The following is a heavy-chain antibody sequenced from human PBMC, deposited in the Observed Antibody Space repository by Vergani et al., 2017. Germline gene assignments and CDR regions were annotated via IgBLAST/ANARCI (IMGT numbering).Heavy chain of an antibody. D-gene: IGHD6-6*01. CDR3: AHRRSSSSNYYYYYMDV. Sequence: QVTLKESGPALVKPTQTLTLTCTFSGFSLSTSGMRVSWIRQPPGKALEWLARIDWDDDKFYSTSLKNRLTISKDTSKNQVVLTMTNMDPVDTATYYCAHRRSSSSNYYYYYMDVWGKGTTVTVSS. CDR2: IDWDDDK. V-gene: IGHV2-70*04. CDR1: GFSLSTSGMR. J-gene: IGHJ6*03.